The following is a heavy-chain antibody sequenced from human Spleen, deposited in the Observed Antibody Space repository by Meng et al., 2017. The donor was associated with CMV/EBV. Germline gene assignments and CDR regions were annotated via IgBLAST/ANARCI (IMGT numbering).Heavy chain of an antibody. D-gene: IGHD2-8*01. CDR2: IAGDDSAT. CDR3: ARASHDCTNGVCFPT. J-gene: IGHJ5*02. CDR1: GFTFNSYW. V-gene: IGHV3-74*03. Sequence: GESLKISCAASGFTFNSYWMHWVRQAPGKGLVWVSLIAGDDSATTYADSVKGRFAISRDNSKSTLYLQMNSLRAEDTAVYYCARASHDCTNGVCFPTWGQGTLVTVSS.